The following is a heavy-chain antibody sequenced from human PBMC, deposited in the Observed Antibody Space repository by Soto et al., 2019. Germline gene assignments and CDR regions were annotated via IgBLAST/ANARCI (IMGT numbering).Heavy chain of an antibody. J-gene: IGHJ6*03. D-gene: IGHD3-3*01. CDR2: ISYDGSNK. CDR3: AKDLRGGVFGGGIIPDHSYYMDF. V-gene: IGHV3-30*18. Sequence: GGSLRLSCAASGFTFSSYGMHWVRQAPGKALEWVAVISYDGSNKYYADSVKGRFTISRDNSKNTLYLQMNSLRAEDTAVYYCAKDLRGGVFGGGIIPDHSYYMDFWGTGTTVTVAS. CDR1: GFTFSSYG.